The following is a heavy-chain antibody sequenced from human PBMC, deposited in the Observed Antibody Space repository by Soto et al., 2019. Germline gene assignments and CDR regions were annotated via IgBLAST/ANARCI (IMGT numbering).Heavy chain of an antibody. CDR3: AKAQMYYDILTGPDY. CDR1: GFTFSSYG. Sequence: GGSLRLSCAASGFTFSSYGMHWVRQAPGKGLEWVAVISYDGSNKYYADSAKGRFTISRDNSKNTLYLQMNSLRAEDTAVYYCAKAQMYYDILTGPDYWGQGTLVTVSS. D-gene: IGHD3-9*01. J-gene: IGHJ4*02. V-gene: IGHV3-30*18. CDR2: ISYDGSNK.